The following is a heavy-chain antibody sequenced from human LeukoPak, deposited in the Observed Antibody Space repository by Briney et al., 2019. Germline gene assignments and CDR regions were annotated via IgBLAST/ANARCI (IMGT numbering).Heavy chain of an antibody. J-gene: IGHJ4*01. CDR3: ARDGRSGSYSDFDY. CDR1: GFTVISNY. V-gene: IGHV3-66*02. CDR2: IYSGDST. D-gene: IGHD1-26*01. Sequence: GGSLRLSCAASGFTVISNYMSWVRQAPGKGLEWVSVIYSGDSTYYADSVKGRFTISRDNSKNTLYLQMNSLRAEDTAVYYCARDGRSGSYSDFDYWGQGTLVTVSS.